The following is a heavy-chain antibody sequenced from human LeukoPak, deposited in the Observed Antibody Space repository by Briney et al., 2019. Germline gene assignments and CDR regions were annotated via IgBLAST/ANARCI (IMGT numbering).Heavy chain of an antibody. J-gene: IGHJ3*02. CDR1: GGSISSYY. D-gene: IGHD5-18*01. Sequence: SETLSLTCTVSGGSISSYYWSWIRQPAGKGLEWIGRIETSGTTTYNPSLKSRVTISLDTSQNQFSLNLSSVTAAVTAVYFCAGDKWIQLFYYAFDIWGQGTMITVSS. V-gene: IGHV4-4*07. CDR3: AGDKWIQLFYYAFDI. CDR2: IETSGTT.